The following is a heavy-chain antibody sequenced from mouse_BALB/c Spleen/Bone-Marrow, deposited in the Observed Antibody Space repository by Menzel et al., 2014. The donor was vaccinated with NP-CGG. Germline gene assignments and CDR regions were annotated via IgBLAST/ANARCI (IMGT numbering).Heavy chain of an antibody. CDR2: ISSGSSTI. D-gene: IGHD2-14*01. J-gene: IGHJ2*01. Sequence: VQLQQSGGGLVQPGGSRKLSCAASGFTFSSFGMHWVRQAPEKGLERVAYISSGSSTIYYADTVKGRFTISRDNPKNTLFLEMTSLRSEDTAKYYCARRYRYDYFDYWGQGTTLTVSS. V-gene: IGHV5-17*02. CDR1: GFTFSSFG. CDR3: ARRYRYDYFDY.